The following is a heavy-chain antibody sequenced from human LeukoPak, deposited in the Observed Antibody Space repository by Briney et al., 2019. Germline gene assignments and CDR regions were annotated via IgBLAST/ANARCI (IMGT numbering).Heavy chain of an antibody. CDR3: ARAVVAGTAFDY. Sequence: PGGSLRLSCAASGFTFSSYWMSWIRQPPGKGLEWIGEINHSGSTNYNPSLKSRVTISVDTSKNQFSLKLSSVTAADTAVYYCARAVVAGTAFDYWGQGTLVTVSS. J-gene: IGHJ4*02. V-gene: IGHV4-34*01. CDR2: INHSGST. D-gene: IGHD6-19*01. CDR1: GFTFSSYW.